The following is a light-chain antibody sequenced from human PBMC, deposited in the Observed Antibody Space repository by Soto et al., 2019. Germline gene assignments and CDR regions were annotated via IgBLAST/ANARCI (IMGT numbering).Light chain of an antibody. CDR3: QQYNSYSPFT. J-gene: IGKJ2*01. V-gene: IGKV1-5*01. Sequence: DIQMTQSPSTLSASVGDRVTITCRASQSISSWLAWYQQKPGKAPKVLIYDASSLESGVPSRFSGSGSGTELSLTISSLQPDDFATYYCQQYNSYSPFTFGQGTKLEIK. CDR1: QSISSW. CDR2: DAS.